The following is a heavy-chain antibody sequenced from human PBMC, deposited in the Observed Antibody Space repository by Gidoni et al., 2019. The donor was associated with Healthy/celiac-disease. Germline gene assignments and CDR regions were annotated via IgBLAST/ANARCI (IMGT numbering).Heavy chain of an antibody. CDR1: GFSLSKARMG. D-gene: IGHD6-13*01. CDR2: IFSNDEK. J-gene: IGHJ3*02. V-gene: IGHV2-26*01. CDR3: ARAFEAAGTKVDAFDI. Sequence: QVTLKEPGHLLVKPTETLTLTCTVSGFSLSKARMGVSWIRQHPGKALEWLAHIFSNDEKSYSTSLKSRLTSSKDTSKSQVVLTMTNMDPVDTATYYCARAFEAAGTKVDAFDIWGQGTMVTVSS.